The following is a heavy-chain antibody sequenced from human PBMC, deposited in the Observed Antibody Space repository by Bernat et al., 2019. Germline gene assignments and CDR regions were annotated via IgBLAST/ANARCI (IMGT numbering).Heavy chain of an antibody. J-gene: IGHJ4*02. CDR1: GYSFTSYW. CDR3: ARALILTGYYYYFDY. CDR2: IYPGDSDT. D-gene: IGHD3-9*01. V-gene: IGHV5-51*01. Sequence: EVQLVQSGAEVKKPGESLKISCKGSGYSFTSYWIGWVRQMPGKGLEWMGIIYPGDSDTRYSQSFQGQVTISADKSISTAYLQWSSLKASDTAMYYCARALILTGYYYYFDYWGQGTLVTVSS.